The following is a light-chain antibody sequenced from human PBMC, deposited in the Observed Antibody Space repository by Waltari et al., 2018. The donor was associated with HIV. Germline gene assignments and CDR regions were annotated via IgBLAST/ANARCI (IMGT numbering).Light chain of an antibody. J-gene: IGKJ1*01. CDR3: QQCATSPWT. CDR1: QSVSANF. CDR2: GAS. V-gene: IGKV3-20*01. Sequence: EIVLTQSPGTLSLSPGDRATLSCRASQSVSANFLAWYQQRPGQAPRLLVHGASRRATDVPYRFSRLEPEDFAVYYCQQCATSPWTFGQGTTV.